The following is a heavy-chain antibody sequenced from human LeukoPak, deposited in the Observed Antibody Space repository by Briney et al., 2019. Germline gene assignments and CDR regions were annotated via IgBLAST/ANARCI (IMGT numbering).Heavy chain of an antibody. V-gene: IGHV4-34*01. CDR3: ARWDSSGWYYYYYGMDV. J-gene: IGHJ6*02. Sequence: SETLSLTCAVYGGSFSGYYWSWIRQPPGKGLEWIGEINHSGSTNYNPSLKSRVTISVDTSKNQFSLKLSSVTAADTAVYYCARWDSSGWYYYYYGMDVWGQGTTATVSS. D-gene: IGHD6-19*01. CDR1: GGSFSGYY. CDR2: INHSGST.